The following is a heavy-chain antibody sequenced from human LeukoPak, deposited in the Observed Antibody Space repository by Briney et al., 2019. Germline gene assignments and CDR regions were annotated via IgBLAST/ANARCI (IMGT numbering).Heavy chain of an antibody. Sequence: GGSLRLSCAASGFTFSSYAMSWVRQAPGKGLEWVSGISGSGGSTYYADSVKGRFTISRDNYKHTLYLQMNSLRAEDTAVYYCAKDHYSSGWYPTPFDYWGQGTLVTVSS. CDR2: ISGSGGST. V-gene: IGHV3-23*01. D-gene: IGHD6-19*01. J-gene: IGHJ4*02. CDR3: AKDHYSSGWYPTPFDY. CDR1: GFTFSSYA.